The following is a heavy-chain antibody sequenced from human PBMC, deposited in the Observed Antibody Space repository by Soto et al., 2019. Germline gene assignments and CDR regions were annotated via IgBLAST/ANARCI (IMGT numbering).Heavy chain of an antibody. Sequence: QVQLVESGGGVVQPGRSLRLSCAASGFTFSNHIMHWVRQAPGKGLEWVAVILDDGNNKYYADSVKGRFTISRDNSKNTLYLQMNSMRTEDTAVYYCARDDEGGSYCDLGHWGQGTLVTFSS. D-gene: IGHD3-10*01. J-gene: IGHJ4*02. CDR3: ARDDEGGSYCDLGH. CDR1: GFTFSNHI. CDR2: ILDDGNNK. V-gene: IGHV3-30-3*01.